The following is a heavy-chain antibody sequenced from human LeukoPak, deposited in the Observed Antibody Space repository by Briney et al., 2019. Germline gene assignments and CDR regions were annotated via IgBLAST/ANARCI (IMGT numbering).Heavy chain of an antibody. CDR3: ARDLEYSYAPI. D-gene: IGHD5-18*01. V-gene: IGHV3-21*01. J-gene: IGHJ4*02. CDR2: ISSSSYI. Sequence: GGSLRLSCAASGFTFSSYSMNRVRQAPGKGLEWVSSISSSSYIYYADSVKGRFTISRDNAKNSLYLQMNSLRAEDTAVYYCARDLEYSYAPIWGQGTLVTVSS. CDR1: GFTFSSYS.